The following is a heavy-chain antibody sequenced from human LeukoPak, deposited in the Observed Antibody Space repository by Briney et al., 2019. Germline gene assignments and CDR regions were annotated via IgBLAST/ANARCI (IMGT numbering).Heavy chain of an antibody. CDR1: GGSFSGYY. CDR2: IYYSGNT. V-gene: IGHV4-34*01. D-gene: IGHD3-10*01. Sequence: PSETLSLTCAVYGGSFSGYYWSWIRQPPGKGLEWIGMIYYSGNTDYNLSLQSRVSMSVDTSKNQFSLKLTSVAAADTAIYCCARLVWFGDLLHVFDYWGQGLLVTVSS. J-gene: IGHJ4*02. CDR3: ARLVWFGDLLHVFDY.